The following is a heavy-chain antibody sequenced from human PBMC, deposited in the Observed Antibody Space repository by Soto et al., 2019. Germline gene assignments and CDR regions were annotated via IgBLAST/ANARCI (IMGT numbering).Heavy chain of an antibody. CDR2: IITYNGNT. CDR1: GYTFSSYA. V-gene: IGHV1-18*01. J-gene: IGHJ4*02. Sequence: QVQLVQSGAEVKKPGASVKVSCKASGYTFSSYAISWVRQAPGQGLEWMGWIITYNGNTNYAQKLQGRVTMTTDTSTTTAYMDPRILRSDTTAGYYCARTGPPVDYWGQGTLVTVSS. CDR3: ARTGPPVDY.